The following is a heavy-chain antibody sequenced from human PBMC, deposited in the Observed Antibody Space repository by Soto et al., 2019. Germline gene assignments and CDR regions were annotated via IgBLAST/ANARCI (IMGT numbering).Heavy chain of an antibody. CDR2: INSDGSST. J-gene: IGHJ6*02. CDR1: GFTFSSYW. V-gene: IGHV3-74*01. D-gene: IGHD6-6*01. Sequence: GGSLRLSCVASGFTFSSYWMHWVRQAPGKGLVWVSRINSDGSSTSYADSVKGRFTISRDNAKNTLYLQMNSLRAEDTAVYYCARDIAARTRSFPSYGMDVWGQGTTVTVSS. CDR3: ARDIAARTRSFPSYGMDV.